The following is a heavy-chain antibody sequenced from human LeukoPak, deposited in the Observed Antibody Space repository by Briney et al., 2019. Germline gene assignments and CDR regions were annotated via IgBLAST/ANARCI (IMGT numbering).Heavy chain of an antibody. CDR1: GYTFTSHD. D-gene: IGHD5-18*01. CDR2: MNPNSGNT. V-gene: IGHV1-8*03. CDR3: ARGVQLWLQSHYYYYYMDV. J-gene: IGHJ6*03. Sequence: ASVKVSCKASGYTFTSHDINWVRQATGQGLEWMGWMNPNSGNTGYAQKFQGRVTITRNTSISTAYMELSSLRSEDTAVYYCARGVQLWLQSHYYYYYMDVWGKGTTVTVSS.